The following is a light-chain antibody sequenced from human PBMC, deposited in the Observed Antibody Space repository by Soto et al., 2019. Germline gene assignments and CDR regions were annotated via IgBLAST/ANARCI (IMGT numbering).Light chain of an antibody. CDR1: SSNIGSNF. Sequence: QPVLTQPPSASGTPGQRVTISCSGSSSNIGSNFVFWYQQLPGTAPKLLIYEDDQRPSGVPDRFSGSKSDTSASLAISGLRSEDEADYFCAAWDDSLSGYNVFGTGTKLTVL. V-gene: IGLV1-47*01. CDR3: AAWDDSLSGYNV. J-gene: IGLJ1*01. CDR2: EDD.